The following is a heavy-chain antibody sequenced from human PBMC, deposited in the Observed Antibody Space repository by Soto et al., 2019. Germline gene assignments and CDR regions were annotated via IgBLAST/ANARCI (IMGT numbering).Heavy chain of an antibody. CDR2: INSDGSIT. CDR3: VRYPRSVGGSYRPDY. CDR1: GFTFSSYW. J-gene: IGHJ4*02. D-gene: IGHD3-16*02. V-gene: IGHV3-74*01. Sequence: XASLRLSCAASGFTFSSYWMHWVRQVPEKGLVWVSRINSDGSITNYADAVKGRFTISRDNVKNTLYLQMNSLRVEDTAVYYCVRYPRSVGGSYRPDYWGQGTLVTVSS.